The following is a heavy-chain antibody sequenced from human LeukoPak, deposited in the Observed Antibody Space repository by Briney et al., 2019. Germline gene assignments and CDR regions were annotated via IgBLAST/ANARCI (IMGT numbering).Heavy chain of an antibody. D-gene: IGHD2-15*01. CDR3: ARGGCSSQEENWFVP. V-gene: IGHV1-8*01. CDR2: MNPNRCNT. Sequence: GASVPVSCKASGYTFPTYVIHWVRPATGQGLEWMGWMNPNRCNTGYTQKFQGRVTMTTNTSISTAYLGLSSRRSADTPVYNCARGGCSSQEENWFVPWGEGNLVTVSS. CDR1: GYTFPTYV. J-gene: IGHJ5*02.